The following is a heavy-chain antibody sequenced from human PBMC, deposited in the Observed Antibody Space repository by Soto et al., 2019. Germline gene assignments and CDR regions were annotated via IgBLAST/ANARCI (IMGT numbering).Heavy chain of an antibody. V-gene: IGHV1-69*01. Sequence: QVQLLQSGAEVKNHGSSVKVSCKTSGGTFSNDAISWVRQAPGQGLEWMGGIIPIYGTTPYAQKFQGRVKLSADESTGTAYMELSSLRSEDTGVYYCARDGMGTIVGGMDVWGQGTTVTVSS. J-gene: IGHJ6*02. CDR1: GGTFSNDA. CDR3: ARDGMGTIVGGMDV. CDR2: IIPIYGTT. D-gene: IGHD7-27*01.